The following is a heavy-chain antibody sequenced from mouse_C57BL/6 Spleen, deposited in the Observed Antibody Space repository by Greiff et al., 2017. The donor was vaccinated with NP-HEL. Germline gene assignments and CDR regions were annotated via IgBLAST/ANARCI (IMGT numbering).Heavy chain of an antibody. CDR2: INPYNGGT. CDR1: GYTFTDYY. V-gene: IGHV1-19*01. CDR3: ARRAEEYYYAMDY. Sequence: EVQLQQSGPVLVKPGASVKMSCKASGYTFTDYYMNWVKQSHGKSLEWIGVINPYNGGTSYNQKFKGKATLTVDKSSSTAYMELNSLTSEDSAVYDCARRAEEYYYAMDYWGQGTSVTVSS. J-gene: IGHJ4*01.